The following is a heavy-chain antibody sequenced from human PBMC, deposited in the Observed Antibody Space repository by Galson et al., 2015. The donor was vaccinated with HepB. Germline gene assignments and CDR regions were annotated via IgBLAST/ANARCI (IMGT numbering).Heavy chain of an antibody. V-gene: IGHV1-18*01. CDR2: ISAYNGDT. Sequence: SVKVSCKASGYTLTYYGITWVRQAPGQGLEWLGWISAYNGDTNYAQNVQGRVTMSTDTSTSTYDMELRSLRSDDTAVYYCASGYTSSPYYMDVWGEGTTVTV. CDR3: ASGYTSSPYYMDV. J-gene: IGHJ6*03. CDR1: GYTLTYYG. D-gene: IGHD3-16*02.